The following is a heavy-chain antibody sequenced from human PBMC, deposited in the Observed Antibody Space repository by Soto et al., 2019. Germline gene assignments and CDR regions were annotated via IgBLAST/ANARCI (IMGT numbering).Heavy chain of an antibody. CDR2: INHSGST. CDR1: GGPFSGYY. D-gene: IGHD3-10*01. V-gene: IGHV4-34*01. CDR3: ASASVLLLFGASPNWFDP. Sequence: SETLSLTCVGYGGPFSGYYWSWIRQPPGKGLEWIGEINHSGSTNYNPSLKSRVTISVDTSTNPFSLYLSSVTAVDTALYYCASASVLLLFGASPNWFDPWGQRPLATVSS. J-gene: IGHJ5*02.